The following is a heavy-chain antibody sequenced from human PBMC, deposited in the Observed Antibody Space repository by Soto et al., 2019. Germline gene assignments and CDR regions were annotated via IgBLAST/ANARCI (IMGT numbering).Heavy chain of an antibody. V-gene: IGHV4-34*01. J-gene: IGHJ4*02. CDR2: INHSGST. D-gene: IGHD7-27*01. CDR1: GGSFSGYY. CDR3: ARGEANWGPLDY. Sequence: SETLSLTCAVYGGSFSGYYWSWIRQPPGKGLEWIGEINHSGSTNYNPSLKSRVTISVDTSKNQFSLKLSSVTAADTAVYYWARGEANWGPLDYWGQGTLVTVSS.